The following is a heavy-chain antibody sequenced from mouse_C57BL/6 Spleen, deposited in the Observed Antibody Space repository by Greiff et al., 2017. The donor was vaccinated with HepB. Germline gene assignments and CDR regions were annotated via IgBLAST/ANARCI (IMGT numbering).Heavy chain of an antibody. J-gene: IGHJ2*01. CDR1: GYTFTSYG. D-gene: IGHD2-1*01. CDR3: ARDGNPVYFDY. CDR2: IYPRSGNT. V-gene: IGHV1-81*01. Sequence: QVQLQQPGAELVRPGSSVKLSCKASGYTFTSYGISWVKQRTGQGLEWIGEIYPRSGNTYYNEKFKGKATLTADKSSSTAYMELRSLTSEDSAVYFCARDGNPVYFDYWGQGTTLTVSS.